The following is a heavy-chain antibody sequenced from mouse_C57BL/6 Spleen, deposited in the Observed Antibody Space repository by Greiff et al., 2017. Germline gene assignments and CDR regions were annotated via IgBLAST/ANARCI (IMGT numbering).Heavy chain of an antibody. D-gene: IGHD1-1*01. Sequence: VQLQQSGAELVKPGASVKLSCTASGFNIKDYYMHWVKQRTEQGLEWIGRIDPEDGETKYAPKFPGKATITADTSSNTAYLQLSSLTSEDTAVXYWARSTTVVEDYWGQGTTLTVSS. CDR2: IDPEDGET. CDR3: ARSTTVVEDY. V-gene: IGHV14-2*01. J-gene: IGHJ2*01. CDR1: GFNIKDYY.